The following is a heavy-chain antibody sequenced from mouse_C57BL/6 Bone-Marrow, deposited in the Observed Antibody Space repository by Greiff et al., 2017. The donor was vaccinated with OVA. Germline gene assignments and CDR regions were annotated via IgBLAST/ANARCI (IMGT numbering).Heavy chain of an antibody. CDR1: GYTFTSYG. Sequence: QVQLQQSGAELARPGASVKLSCKASGYTFTSYGISWVKQRTGQGLEWIGEIYPRRGNTYYNEKFTGKATLTADKSSSTAYMELRRLASEDSAVYCCERDRDYGSSYPYWYFDVWGTGTTVTVSS. V-gene: IGHV1-81*01. D-gene: IGHD1-1*01. J-gene: IGHJ1*03. CDR2: IYPRRGNT. CDR3: ERDRDYGSSYPYWYFDV.